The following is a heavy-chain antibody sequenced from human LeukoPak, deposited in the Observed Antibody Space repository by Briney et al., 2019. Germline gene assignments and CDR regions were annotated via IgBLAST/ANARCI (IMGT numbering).Heavy chain of an antibody. Sequence: PGGSLRLSCAASGFTFRSYAMSWVRQAPGKGLEWVSGISGSGGSTYYADSVKGRFTISRDNSKNTLYLQTNSLRAEDTAVYYCASYDSSGYYQYFAYWGQGTLVTVSS. CDR1: GFTFRSYA. J-gene: IGHJ4*02. D-gene: IGHD3-22*01. CDR2: ISGSGGST. V-gene: IGHV3-23*01. CDR3: ASYDSSGYYQYFAY.